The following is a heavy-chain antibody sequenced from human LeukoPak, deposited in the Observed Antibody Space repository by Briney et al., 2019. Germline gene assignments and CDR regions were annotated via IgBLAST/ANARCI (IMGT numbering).Heavy chain of an antibody. CDR1: GFTFSSYA. V-gene: IGHV3-23*01. J-gene: IGHJ3*02. CDR2: ISGSGVAT. D-gene: IGHD6-19*01. Sequence: PGGSLRLSCAASGFTFSSYAMSWVRQAPGTGLEWVSAISGSGVATYYADSVKGRFTISRDNSKKTLYLQMNSLRAEDTAVYYCAKDRNIAVAGDSFDIWGQGTMVTVSS. CDR3: AKDRNIAVAGDSFDI.